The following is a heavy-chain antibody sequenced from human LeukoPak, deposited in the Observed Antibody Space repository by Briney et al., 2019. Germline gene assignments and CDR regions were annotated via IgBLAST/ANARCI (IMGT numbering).Heavy chain of an antibody. Sequence: GGSLRLSCAVSGFTLSLYWMSWVRQSPGKGLEWVANIKQDGSEKYYLDSVKGRFTISRDNAKNSLYLQMNSLRAEDTAVYYCAELGITMIGGVWGKGTTVTISS. V-gene: IGHV3-7*01. J-gene: IGHJ6*04. CDR1: GFTLSLYW. CDR2: IKQDGSEK. CDR3: AELGITMIGGV. D-gene: IGHD3-10*02.